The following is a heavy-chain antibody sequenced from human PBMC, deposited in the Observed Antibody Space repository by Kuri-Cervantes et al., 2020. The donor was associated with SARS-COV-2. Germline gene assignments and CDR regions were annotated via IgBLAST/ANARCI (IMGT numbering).Heavy chain of an antibody. CDR1: GYTFTSYD. CDR3: ARVQTLPAAIPGTLSRGQYYYYYYYMDV. J-gene: IGHJ6*03. CDR2: MNPNSGNT. V-gene: IGHV1-8*03. D-gene: IGHD2-2*01. Sequence: ASVKVSCKASGYTFTSYDINWVRQATGQGLEWMGWMNPNSGNTGYAQKFQGRVTITRNTSISTAYMELSSLRSEDTAVYYCARVQTLPAAIPGTLSRGQYYYYYYYMDVWGKGTTVTVSS.